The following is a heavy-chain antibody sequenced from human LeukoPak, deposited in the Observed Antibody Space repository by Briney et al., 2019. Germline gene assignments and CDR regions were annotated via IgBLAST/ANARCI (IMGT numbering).Heavy chain of an antibody. V-gene: IGHV1-46*01. Sequence: ASVKVSCKASGYTFTSYYMHWVRQAPGQGLEWMGIINPSGGSTSYAQKFQGRVTMTRDTSTSTVYMELSSLRSEDTAVYYCARDRASGYSSLTFDIWGQGTMVTVSS. CDR1: GYTFTSYY. CDR2: INPSGGST. J-gene: IGHJ3*02. D-gene: IGHD3-22*01. CDR3: ARDRASGYSSLTFDI.